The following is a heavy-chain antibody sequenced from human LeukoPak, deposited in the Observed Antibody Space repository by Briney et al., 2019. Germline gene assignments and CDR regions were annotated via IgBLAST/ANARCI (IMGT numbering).Heavy chain of an antibody. CDR3: ARSKIVVVVAATGHAFDI. V-gene: IGHV4-34*01. D-gene: IGHD2-15*01. J-gene: IGHJ3*02. CDR2: INHSGST. Sequence: GSLGLSCAASGFTFSSYAMSWVRQPPGKGLEWIGEINHSGSTNYNPSLKSRVTISVDTSKNQFSLKLSSVTAADTAVYYCARSKIVVVVAATGHAFDIWGQGTMVTVSS. CDR1: GFTFSSYA.